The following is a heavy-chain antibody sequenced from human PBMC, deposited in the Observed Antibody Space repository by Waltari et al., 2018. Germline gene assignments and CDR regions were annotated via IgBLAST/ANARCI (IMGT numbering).Heavy chain of an antibody. D-gene: IGHD4-4*01. J-gene: IGHJ4*02. V-gene: IGHV4-31*03. CDR2: IFYTGST. CDR3: ARGDYSGKPHPLDY. Sequence: QVHLQESGPGLVKPSQTLSLTCSVSGYSIGRVGSYWTWIRQYPGKGLEWIGYIFYTGSTYYNPPLRSRVSISLDRSENQFSLKLTSVTAADTAVYYCARGDYSGKPHPLDYWGQGTLVSVSS. CDR1: GYSIGRVGSY.